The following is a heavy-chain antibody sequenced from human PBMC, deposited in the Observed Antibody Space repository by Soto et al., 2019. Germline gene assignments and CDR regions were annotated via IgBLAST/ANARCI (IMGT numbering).Heavy chain of an antibody. CDR3: ARGRLRIAAAETCFDP. D-gene: IGHD6-13*01. CDR1: GYTFTSYG. V-gene: IGHV1-18*01. Sequence: GASVKVSCKASGYTFTSYGISWVRQAPGQGLEWMGWISAYNGNTNYAQKLQGRVTMTTDTSTSTAYMELRSLRSDDTAVYYCARGRLRIAAAETCFDPWGQGTLVTVSS. CDR2: ISAYNGNT. J-gene: IGHJ5*02.